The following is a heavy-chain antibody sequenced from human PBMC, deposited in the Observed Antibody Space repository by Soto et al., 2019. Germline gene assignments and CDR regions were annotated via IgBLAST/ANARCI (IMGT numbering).Heavy chain of an antibody. D-gene: IGHD6-19*01. J-gene: IGHJ4*02. CDR1: GYTFTSYA. V-gene: IGHV1-3*01. CDR2: INAGNGNT. Sequence: GASVKVSCKASGYTFTSYAMHWVRQAPGQRLEWMGWINAGNGNTKYSQKFQGRVTITRDTSASTAYMELSSLRSEDTAVYYCARDIKYPGIAVAGPRRSGYWGQGTLVTVSS. CDR3: ARDIKYPGIAVAGPRRSGY.